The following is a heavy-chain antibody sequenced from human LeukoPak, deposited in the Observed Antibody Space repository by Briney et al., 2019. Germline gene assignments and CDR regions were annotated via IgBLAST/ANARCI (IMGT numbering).Heavy chain of an antibody. CDR3: ARVVVVPAAMNHFDY. D-gene: IGHD2-2*01. CDR1: GYTFTGYY. J-gene: IGHJ4*02. V-gene: IGHV1-2*02. CDR2: INPNSGGT. Sequence: ASVKVSCMASGYTFTGYYMHWVRQAPGQGLEWMGWINPNSGGTNYAQKFQGRVTMTRDTSISTAYMELSRLRSDDTAVYYCARVVVVPAAMNHFDYWGQGTLVTVSS.